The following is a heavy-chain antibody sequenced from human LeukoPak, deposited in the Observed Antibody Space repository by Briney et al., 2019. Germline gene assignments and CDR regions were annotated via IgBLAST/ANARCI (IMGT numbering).Heavy chain of an antibody. CDR3: AREDDILTGYGMDV. D-gene: IGHD3-9*01. CDR2: ISSSSSYI. Sequence: GGSLRLSCAASGFTFSSHSMNWVRQAPGKGLEWVSSISSSSSYIYYADSVKGRFTISRDNAKNSLYLQINSLRAEDTAVYYCAREDDILTGYGMDVWGQGTTVTVSS. V-gene: IGHV3-21*01. J-gene: IGHJ6*02. CDR1: GFTFSSHS.